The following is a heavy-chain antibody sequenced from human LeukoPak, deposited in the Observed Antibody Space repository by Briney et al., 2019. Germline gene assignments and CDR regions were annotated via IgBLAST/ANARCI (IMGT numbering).Heavy chain of an antibody. CDR3: ARDLTGRLDAFDI. Sequence: PGGSLRLSCAASGFTFSSYAMHWVRQAPGKGLEWVAVISYDGSNKYYADSVKGRFTISRDNSKNTLYLQMNSLRAEDTAVYYCARDLTGRLDAFDIWGQGTMVTVSS. V-gene: IGHV3-30-3*01. D-gene: IGHD7-27*01. CDR1: GFTFSSYA. CDR2: ISYDGSNK. J-gene: IGHJ3*02.